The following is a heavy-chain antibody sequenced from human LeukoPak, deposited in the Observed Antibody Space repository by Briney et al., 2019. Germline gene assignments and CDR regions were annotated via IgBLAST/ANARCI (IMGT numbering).Heavy chain of an antibody. CDR3: TTVASYYYDSSGYSALVDY. Sequence: GGSLRLSCAASGFTFSNAWMSWVRQAPGKGLEWVGRIKSKTDGGTTDYAAPVKGRFTISRDDSKNTLYLQMNSLKTEDTAVYYCTTVASYYYDSSGYSALVDYWGQGTLVTVSS. V-gene: IGHV3-15*01. CDR1: GFTFSNAW. CDR2: IKSKTDGGTT. D-gene: IGHD3-22*01. J-gene: IGHJ4*02.